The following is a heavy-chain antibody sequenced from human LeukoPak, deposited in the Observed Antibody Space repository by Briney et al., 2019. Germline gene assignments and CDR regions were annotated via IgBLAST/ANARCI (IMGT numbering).Heavy chain of an antibody. V-gene: IGHV3-23*01. CDR1: GFTFSSYW. Sequence: GGSLRLSCAASGFTFSSYWMHWVRQAPGKGLVWVSAISGSGGSTYYADSVKGRFTISRDNSKNTLYLQMNSLRAEDTAVYYCAKDIYDSSGYYYERAFDIWGQGTMVTVSS. J-gene: IGHJ3*02. CDR2: ISGSGGST. D-gene: IGHD3-22*01. CDR3: AKDIYDSSGYYYERAFDI.